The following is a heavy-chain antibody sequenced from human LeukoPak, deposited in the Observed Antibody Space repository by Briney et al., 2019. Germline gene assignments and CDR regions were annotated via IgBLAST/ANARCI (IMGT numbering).Heavy chain of an antibody. J-gene: IGHJ4*02. V-gene: IGHV3-23*01. Sequence: GGSLRLPCAASGFTFTSYAMSWVRQAPGEGLEWVSTVSGTGRDTSYADSAKGRFTVSRDISKNTIYLQMNSLRAEDTAVYYCVKKGYGDPLSWGQGTLVTVSS. CDR3: VKKGYGDPLS. CDR1: GFTFTSYA. D-gene: IGHD4-17*01. CDR2: VSGTGRDT.